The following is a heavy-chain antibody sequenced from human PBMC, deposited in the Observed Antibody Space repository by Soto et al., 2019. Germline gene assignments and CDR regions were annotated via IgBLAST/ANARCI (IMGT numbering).Heavy chain of an antibody. CDR2: ISSSSSYI. CDR3: ARDAPYPARLGELSAWGL. CDR1: GFTFISYS. J-gene: IGHJ4*02. D-gene: IGHD3-10*01. V-gene: IGHV3-21*01. Sequence: GGSLRLSCAASGFTFISYSMNWVRQAPGKGLEWVSSISSSSSYIYYADSVKGRFTISRDNAKNSLYLQMNSLRAEDTAVYYCARDAPYPARLGELSAWGLWGQGTLVTVSS.